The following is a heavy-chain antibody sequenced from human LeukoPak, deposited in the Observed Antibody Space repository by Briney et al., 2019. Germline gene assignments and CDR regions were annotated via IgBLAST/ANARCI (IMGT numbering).Heavy chain of an antibody. J-gene: IGHJ4*02. CDR1: GGTFSSYA. Sequence: ASVKVSCKASGGTFSSYAISWLRQAPGQGLEWMGGIIPIFGTANYAQKFQGRVTITADESTSTAYMELSSLRSEDTAVYYCARGAIFGVVIPYYFDYWGQGTLVTVSS. CDR3: ARGAIFGVVIPYYFDY. D-gene: IGHD3-3*01. CDR2: IIPIFGTA. V-gene: IGHV1-69*13.